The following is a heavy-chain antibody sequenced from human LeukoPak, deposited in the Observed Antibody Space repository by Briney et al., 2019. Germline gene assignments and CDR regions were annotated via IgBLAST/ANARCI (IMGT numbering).Heavy chain of an antibody. Sequence: PGGSLRLSCAASGFTVSSNYMSWVRQAPGKGLEWVSVIYSGGSTYYADSVKGRFTISRDNSKNTLYLQMNSLRAEDTAVYYCARSGTFDWFPFDYWGQGTLVTVSS. CDR2: IYSGGST. J-gene: IGHJ4*02. D-gene: IGHD3-9*01. CDR3: ARSGTFDWFPFDY. CDR1: GFTVSSNY. V-gene: IGHV3-66*01.